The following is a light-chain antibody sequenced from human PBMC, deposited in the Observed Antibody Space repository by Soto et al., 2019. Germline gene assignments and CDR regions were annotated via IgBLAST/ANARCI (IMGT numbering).Light chain of an antibody. CDR1: QSISSW. V-gene: IGKV1-5*01. CDR3: QQYNSYSPLT. CDR2: DAS. Sequence: DIQMTQSPSTLSASVGDRVTITCRASQSISSWLAWYQQKPGKAPKLLIYDASSLESGVPSRFSGSGSGTKFTLTISSLQSDDFATYYCQQYNSYSPLTFGGGTKVDIK. J-gene: IGKJ4*01.